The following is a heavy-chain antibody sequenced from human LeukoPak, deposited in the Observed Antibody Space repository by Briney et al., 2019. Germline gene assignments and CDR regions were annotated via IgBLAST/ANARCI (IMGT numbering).Heavy chain of an antibody. CDR1: GSSISSYY. J-gene: IGHJ4*02. V-gene: IGHV4-59*01. Sequence: TSETLSLTCTVSGSSISSYYWSWIRQPPGKGLEWIGYIYYSGSTNYNPSLKSRVTISVDTSKNQFSLKLSSVTAADTAVYYCARVGGYSCFDYWGQGTLVTVSS. D-gene: IGHD5-18*01. CDR2: IYYSGST. CDR3: ARVGGYSCFDY.